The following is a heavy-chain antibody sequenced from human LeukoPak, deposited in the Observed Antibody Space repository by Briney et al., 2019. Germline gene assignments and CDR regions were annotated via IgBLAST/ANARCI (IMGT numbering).Heavy chain of an antibody. CDR3: SRASITMGRADAFDI. CDR2: ISSSGSTI. Sequence: GGSLRLSCAGYGFTFSDYYMGWIRQAPGKGREWVSYISSSGSTIYYTVSVKGRFTISRDNTKNSLYLQMNSLSAEDTDVYYCSRASITMGRADAFDIWGQGTMVTVSS. D-gene: IGHD3-10*01. J-gene: IGHJ3*02. V-gene: IGHV3-11*01. CDR1: GFTFSDYY.